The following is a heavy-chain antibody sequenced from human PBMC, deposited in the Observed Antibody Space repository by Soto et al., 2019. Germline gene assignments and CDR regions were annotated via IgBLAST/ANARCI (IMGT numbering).Heavy chain of an antibody. CDR1: GGSISSSSYY. CDR3: ARHLTAIRQGDFDY. CDR2: IYYSGST. V-gene: IGHV4-39*01. J-gene: IGHJ4*02. Sequence: SETLSLTCTVSGGSISSSSYYWGWIRQPPGKGLEWIGSIYYSGSTYYNPSLKSRVTISVDTSKNQFSLKLSSVTAADTAVYYCARHLTAIRQGDFDYWGQGTLVTVSS. D-gene: IGHD2-21*02.